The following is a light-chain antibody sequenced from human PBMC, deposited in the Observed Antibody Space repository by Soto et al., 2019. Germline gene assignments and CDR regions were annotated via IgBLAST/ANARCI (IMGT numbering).Light chain of an antibody. Sequence: QSVLTQPASVSGSPGQSITISCTGTSSDVGRFNSVSWYQLRPGTAPKLILYDVVDRPSGVSYRFSGSKSGNTASLTISGLQAADEADYFCSSYTSTMTNVFGSGTKVTVL. CDR3: SSYTSTMTNV. CDR2: DVV. J-gene: IGLJ1*01. V-gene: IGLV2-14*03. CDR1: SSDVGRFNS.